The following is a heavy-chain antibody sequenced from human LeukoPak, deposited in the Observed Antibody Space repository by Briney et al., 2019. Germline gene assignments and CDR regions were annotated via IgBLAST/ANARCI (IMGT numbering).Heavy chain of an antibody. J-gene: IGHJ5*02. CDR1: GFTFSGYG. D-gene: IGHD4-11*01. CDR2: IQYDGSNK. V-gene: IGHV3-30*02. Sequence: GGSLRLSCAASGFTFSGYGMHWVRQAPGKGLEWVACIQYDGSNKYYADSVKGRFTISRDNSKNTLYLQMTSLRAEDTAVYYCAKGGGGYSYYGPDPGGQGPLVAV. CDR3: AKGGGGYSYYGPDP.